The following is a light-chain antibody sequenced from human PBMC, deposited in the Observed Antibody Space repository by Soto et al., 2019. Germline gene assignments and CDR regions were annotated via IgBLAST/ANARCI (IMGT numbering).Light chain of an antibody. V-gene: IGKV3-20*01. CDR1: QSVSSSY. J-gene: IGKJ3*01. CDR2: GAS. Sequence: EIVLTQSPGTLSLSPGERATLSCRASQSVSSSYLAWYQQKPGQAPRLLIYGASSRATGIPDRFSGSGSGTDLPLTISRLEPEDFVVFYCQQYGSHRGFTFCPGTKVDIK. CDR3: QQYGSHRGFT.